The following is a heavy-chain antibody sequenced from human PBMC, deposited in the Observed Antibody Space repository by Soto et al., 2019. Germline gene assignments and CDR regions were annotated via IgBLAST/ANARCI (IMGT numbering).Heavy chain of an antibody. V-gene: IGHV1-69*06. CDR1: GDTFKKFA. CDR3: ARGVVPAGGAAPDCVHYGVDV. D-gene: IGHD2-2*01. CDR2: IIPMFGTT. J-gene: IGHJ6*02. Sequence: QVQLVQSGPEVKKPGSSVKVSCKTSGDTFKKFAISWVRQAPGQGPEWMGGIIPMFGTTKYTQTFQGRATFTADKSTGTAYMELTSLMSEDTATYFGARGVVPAGGAAPDCVHYGVDVWGQGTTFTVSS.